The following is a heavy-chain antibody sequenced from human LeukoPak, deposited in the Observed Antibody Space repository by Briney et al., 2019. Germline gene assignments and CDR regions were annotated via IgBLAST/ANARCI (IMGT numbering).Heavy chain of an antibody. D-gene: IGHD3-10*01. CDR3: ARQEDYYGSGSYYISY. CDR2: INHSGST. V-gene: IGHV4-34*01. Sequence: PSETLSLTCAVYGGSFSGYYWSWIRQPPGKGLEWIGEINHSGSTYYNPSLKSRVTISVDTSKNQFSLKLSSVTAADTAVYYCARQEDYYGSGSYYISYWGQGTLVTVSS. J-gene: IGHJ4*02. CDR1: GGSFSGYY.